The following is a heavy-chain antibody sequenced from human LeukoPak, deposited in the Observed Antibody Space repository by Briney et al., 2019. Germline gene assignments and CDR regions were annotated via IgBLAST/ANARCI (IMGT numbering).Heavy chain of an antibody. CDR2: ITSSGDGT. CDR1: GFTFSIYA. V-gene: IGHV3-23*01. J-gene: IGHJ4*02. Sequence: GGSLRLSCAASGFTFSIYAMSWVRQAPGKGLQWVSSITSSGDGTYYADSVKGRFTISRDNSKNTLYLQMNSLRAEDTAVYYCAKTSGGIAAAGVFDYWGQGTLVTVSS. CDR3: AKTSGGIAAAGVFDY. D-gene: IGHD6-13*01.